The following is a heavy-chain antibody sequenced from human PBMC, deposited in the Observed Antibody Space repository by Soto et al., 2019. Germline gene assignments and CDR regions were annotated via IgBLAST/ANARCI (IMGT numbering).Heavy chain of an antibody. CDR2: ISSSGSTI. V-gene: IGHV3-11*01. CDR1: GFTFSDYY. CDR3: ARELVNDYGAPWAVYYYYGMDV. J-gene: IGHJ6*02. Sequence: PGSSLRLSCAASGFTFSDYYMSWIRQAPGKGLEWVSYISSSGSTIYYADSVKGRFTISRDNAKNSLYLQMNSLRAEDTAVYYCARELVNDYGAPWAVYYYYGMDVCGQRTTVTVSS. D-gene: IGHD4-17*01.